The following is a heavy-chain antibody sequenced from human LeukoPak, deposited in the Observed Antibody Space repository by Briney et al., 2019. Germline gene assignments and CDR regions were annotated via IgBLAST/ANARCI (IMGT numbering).Heavy chain of an antibody. CDR3: ARDYSLSGSYSAFDI. CDR2: IYSGGIT. Sequence: PGGSLRLSCAASGFTVSSNYMSWVRQAPGKGPEWVSVIYSGGITYYADSVKGRFTISRDNSKNTLYLQMISLRAEDTAVYYCARDYSLSGSYSAFDIWGQGTMVTVSS. V-gene: IGHV3-66*01. J-gene: IGHJ3*02. CDR1: GFTVSSNY. D-gene: IGHD1-26*01.